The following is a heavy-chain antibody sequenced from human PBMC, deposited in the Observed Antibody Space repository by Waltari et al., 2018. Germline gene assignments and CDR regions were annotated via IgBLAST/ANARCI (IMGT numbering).Heavy chain of an antibody. Sequence: QVQLVESGGGVGQPGRSLRLSCAASGFTFSTYALSWVRQAPDKGLEWVAVILHYGSNKYYADSVKGRFTSSRDNSKNTLYLQMNSLRAEDTATYFCARDRQSGGFRYDYWGQGTLVTVSS. D-gene: IGHD1-1*01. CDR2: ILHYGSNK. J-gene: IGHJ4*02. CDR1: GFTFSTYA. V-gene: IGHV3-30*01. CDR3: ARDRQSGGFRYDY.